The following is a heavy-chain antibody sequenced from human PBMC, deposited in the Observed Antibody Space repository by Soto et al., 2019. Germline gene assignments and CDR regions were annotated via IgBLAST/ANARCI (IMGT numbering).Heavy chain of an antibody. CDR1: GFTFSSYG. D-gene: IGHD7-27*01. V-gene: IGHV3-33*01. CDR3: ARGVGNFYYAMDV. J-gene: IGHJ6*02. Sequence: GGSLRLSCAASGFTFSSYGMHWVRQAPGKGLEWVAVIWYDGNDKYYADSVKGRFTISRDNSRNTLFLQMSSLRAEDTAVYYCARGVGNFYYAMDVWGQGTTVTVSS. CDR2: IWYDGNDK.